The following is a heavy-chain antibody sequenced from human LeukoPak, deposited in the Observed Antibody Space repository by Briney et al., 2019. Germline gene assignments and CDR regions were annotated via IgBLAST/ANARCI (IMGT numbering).Heavy chain of an antibody. D-gene: IGHD1-14*01. Sequence: GGPLRLSCTASGFAFGIYGMRWVRQDTGKGLEWVAFIWPGGARALYADSVKGRFTISRDDSNNTVYLHTNSLKAEDTALYYCVRDRNNNYFDYWGQGTLLTVSS. CDR1: GFAFGIYG. CDR3: VRDRNNNYFDY. V-gene: IGHV3-33*01. CDR2: IWPGGARA. J-gene: IGHJ4*02.